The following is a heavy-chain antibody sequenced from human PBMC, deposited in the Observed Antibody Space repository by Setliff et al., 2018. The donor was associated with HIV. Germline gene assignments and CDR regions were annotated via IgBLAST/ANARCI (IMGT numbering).Heavy chain of an antibody. CDR2: IYSTGST. CDR3: ARESPDGLDY. CDR1: GASISSHY. J-gene: IGHJ4*02. D-gene: IGHD2-8*01. Sequence: SETLSLTCTVSGASISSHYWSWIRQSPGRELEWIGYIYSTGSTNYNPPLKSRVTISVDTSKNQFSLKVNSVTAADTVMYFCARESPDGLDYWGQGTLVTVS. V-gene: IGHV4-4*08.